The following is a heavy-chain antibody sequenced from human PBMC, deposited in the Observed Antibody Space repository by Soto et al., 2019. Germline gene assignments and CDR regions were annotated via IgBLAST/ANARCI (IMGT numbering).Heavy chain of an antibody. CDR3: VRELMKSGVRNYFDY. CDR1: GFPFESYD. V-gene: IGHV3-33*01. D-gene: IGHD3-3*01. CDR2: IFNDESNK. J-gene: IGHJ4*02. Sequence: QVQLVESGGGVVQPGGSLRLSCAASGFPFESYDMHWVRQAPGRGLEWVAAIFNDESNKHYADSVRGRFTISRDNSRNILYLQMNSLRGEDAAVYYCVRELMKSGVRNYFDYWGQGTQVTVSS.